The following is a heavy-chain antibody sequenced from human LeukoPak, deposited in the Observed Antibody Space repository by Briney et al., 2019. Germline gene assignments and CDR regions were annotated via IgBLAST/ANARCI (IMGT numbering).Heavy chain of an antibody. Sequence: GGSLRLSCAASGFTLSSYWMHWVRHAPGKGLVWVSRINSDGSSTRYADSVKGRFTISRDNAKNTLYLQMNSLRAEDTAVYYCARDPGSSFSWFDPWGQGTLVTVSS. D-gene: IGHD6-13*01. V-gene: IGHV3-74*01. CDR3: ARDPGSSFSWFDP. J-gene: IGHJ5*02. CDR1: GFTLSSYW. CDR2: INSDGSST.